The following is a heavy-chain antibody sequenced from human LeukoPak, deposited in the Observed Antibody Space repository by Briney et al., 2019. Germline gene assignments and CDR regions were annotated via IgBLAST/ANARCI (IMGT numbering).Heavy chain of an antibody. J-gene: IGHJ4*02. Sequence: GGTLRLSCAASGFTFSSYGMSWVRQAPGKGLEWVSAISGSGGSTYYADSVKGRFTISRDNSKNTLYLQMNSLRAEDTAVYYCAKDPYSNYVYYFDYWGQGTLVTVSS. D-gene: IGHD4-11*01. CDR2: ISGSGGST. V-gene: IGHV3-23*01. CDR1: GFTFSSYG. CDR3: AKDPYSNYVYYFDY.